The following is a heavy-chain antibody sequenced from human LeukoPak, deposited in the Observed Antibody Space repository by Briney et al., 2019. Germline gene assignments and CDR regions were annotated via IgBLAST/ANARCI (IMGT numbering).Heavy chain of an antibody. CDR1: GGSISSGGYY. J-gene: IGHJ5*02. Sequence: PSETLSLTCTVSGGSISSGGYYWSWIRQHPGKGLEWIGYIYYSGSTYYNPSLKSRVTISVDTSKNQFSLKLSSVTAADTAVYHCARDRGRYDILTGRHNWFDPWGQGTLVTVSS. D-gene: IGHD3-9*01. CDR2: IYYSGST. CDR3: ARDRGRYDILTGRHNWFDP. V-gene: IGHV4-31*03.